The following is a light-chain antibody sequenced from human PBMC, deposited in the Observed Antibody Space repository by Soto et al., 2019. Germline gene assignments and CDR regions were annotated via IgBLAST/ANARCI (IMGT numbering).Light chain of an antibody. CDR2: YDD. V-gene: IGLV1-36*01. J-gene: IGLJ2*01. Sequence: QSVLTQPPSVSEAPRQRVTISCSGSSSNIGNNAVNWYQQLPGKAPKLLIYYDDLLPSGVSDRFSGSKSGTSASLAIRGLQSEDEADYYCAAWDDSLNGVVFGGGTKVTV. CDR1: SSNIGNNA. CDR3: AAWDDSLNGVV.